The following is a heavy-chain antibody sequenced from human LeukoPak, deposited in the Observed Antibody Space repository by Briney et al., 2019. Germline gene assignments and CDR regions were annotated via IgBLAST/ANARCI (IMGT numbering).Heavy chain of an antibody. V-gene: IGHV4-4*07. CDR1: GGSISTYY. J-gene: IGHJ4*02. D-gene: IGHD6-19*01. Sequence: SETLSLTCTVSGGSISTYYWSWIRQPPGKGLEWIGRIYTSGSTNYNPSLKSRVTMSVDTSKNQFSLKLSSVTAADTAVYYCARDQRWLGTFDYWGQGTLVTVSS. CDR3: ARDQRWLGTFDY. CDR2: IYTSGST.